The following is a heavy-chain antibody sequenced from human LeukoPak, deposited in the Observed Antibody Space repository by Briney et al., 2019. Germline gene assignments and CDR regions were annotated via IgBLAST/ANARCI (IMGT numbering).Heavy chain of an antibody. V-gene: IGHV5-51*01. D-gene: IGHD6-13*01. J-gene: IGHJ4*02. CDR1: GYIFTDYW. Sequence: GESLKISCKASGYIFTDYWIGWVRHVPGKGLEWLGNINPGDSRITHSPSFQGQVTLSADKSITTAYLQWNNLQASDTAIYYCARHFDGSWLAYWGQGTLVTVSS. CDR2: INPGDSRI. CDR3: ARHFDGSWLAY.